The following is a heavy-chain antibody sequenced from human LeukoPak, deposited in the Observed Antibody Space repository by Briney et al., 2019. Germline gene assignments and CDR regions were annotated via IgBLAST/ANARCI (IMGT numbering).Heavy chain of an antibody. CDR2: IKLDGTEK. Sequence: GGSLRLSCAASGFTFSSHWMSWVRQAPGKGLEWVANIKLDGTEKYYVDSVKGRFTISRDNAKNSLYLQMNSLRVEDTAVYYCARDWGLNDFGSSGFLSRFDSWGQGTLVTVSS. J-gene: IGHJ4*02. CDR3: ARDWGLNDFGSSGFLSRFDS. D-gene: IGHD3-22*01. V-gene: IGHV3-7*05. CDR1: GFTFSSHW.